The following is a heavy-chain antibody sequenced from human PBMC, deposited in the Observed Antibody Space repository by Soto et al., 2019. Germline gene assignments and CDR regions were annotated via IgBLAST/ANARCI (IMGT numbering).Heavy chain of an antibody. CDR1: GYSFTSYW. CDR2: IDPSDSYT. Sequence: GESLKISCKGSGYSFTSYWISWVRQMPGKGLEWMGRIDPSDSYTNYSPSFQGHVTISADKSISTAYLQWSSLKASDTAMYYCARTTAGRFLEWLPPSSGMDVWGQGTTVTVS. D-gene: IGHD3-3*01. J-gene: IGHJ6*02. CDR3: ARTTAGRFLEWLPPSSGMDV. V-gene: IGHV5-10-1*01.